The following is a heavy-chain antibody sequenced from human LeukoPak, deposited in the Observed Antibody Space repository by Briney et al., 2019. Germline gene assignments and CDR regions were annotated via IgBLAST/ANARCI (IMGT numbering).Heavy chain of an antibody. CDR2: ISGYNGDA. J-gene: IGHJ1*01. Sequence: ASVTVSFKASGYTFTSYGISWVRQAPGQGREWMGWISGYNGDAIYAQKLQGRVTLTTDTSTTTAYMELRSLTSDDTAVYYCARDDRSVDTAMSFQRWGQGTLVTVSP. D-gene: IGHD5-18*01. CDR3: ARDDRSVDTAMSFQR. CDR1: GYTFTSYG. V-gene: IGHV1-18*01.